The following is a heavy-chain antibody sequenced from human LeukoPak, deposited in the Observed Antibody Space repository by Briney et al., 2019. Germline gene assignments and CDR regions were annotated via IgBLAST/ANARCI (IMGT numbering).Heavy chain of an antibody. D-gene: IGHD2-15*01. CDR1: GFTFSSYA. CDR2: ISYDGSNK. V-gene: IGHV3-30*04. J-gene: IGHJ6*02. CDR3: ARDLGYCSGGSCYPYYYGMDV. Sequence: PGGSLRLFCAASGFTFSSYAMHWVRQAPGKGLGWVAVISYDGSNKYYADSVKGRFTISRDNSKNTLYLQMNSLRAEDTAVYYCARDLGYCSGGSCYPYYYGMDVWGQGTTVTVSS.